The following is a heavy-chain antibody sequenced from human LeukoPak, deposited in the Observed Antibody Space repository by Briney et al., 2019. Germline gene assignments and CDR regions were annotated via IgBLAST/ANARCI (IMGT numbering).Heavy chain of an antibody. V-gene: IGHV3-33*03. Sequence: SGRPLRLSCAASGFTFSSYAMHWVRQAPGEGLEWVAVIWYDGSNKYYADSAKGRFTISRDNSKNTLYLQMDSLGAEDTAVYYCAKAGTFSYGSQFDPWGQGTLVIVSS. CDR3: AKAGTFSYGSQFDP. CDR1: GFTFSSYA. CDR2: IWYDGSNK. J-gene: IGHJ5*02. D-gene: IGHD3-16*01.